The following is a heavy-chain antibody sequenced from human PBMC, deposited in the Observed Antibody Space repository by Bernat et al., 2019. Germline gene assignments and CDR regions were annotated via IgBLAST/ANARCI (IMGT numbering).Heavy chain of an antibody. CDR3: ARHLTSRYLAAAGSYYYYYYMDV. CDR1: GGSISSSSYY. CDR2: IYYSGST. D-gene: IGHD6-13*01. Sequence: QLQLQESGPGLVKPSETLSLTCTVSGGSISSSSYYWGWIRQPPGKGLEWIGSIYYSGSTYYNPSLKSRVTISVDTCKSQCSLKLSSVTAADTAVYYWARHLTSRYLAAAGSYYYYYYMDVWGKGTTVTVSS. V-gene: IGHV4-39*01. J-gene: IGHJ6*03.